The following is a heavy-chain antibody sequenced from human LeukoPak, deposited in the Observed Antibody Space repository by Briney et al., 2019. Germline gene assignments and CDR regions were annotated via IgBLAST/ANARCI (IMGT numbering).Heavy chain of an antibody. J-gene: IGHJ6*02. CDR3: AKVAGSQYYYYYGMDV. CDR1: GFKFSTYA. V-gene: IGHV3-23*01. Sequence: GGSLRLSCAAAGFKFSTYAMSWVRQAPGKGLEWVSAISGSGDNTYYADSVKGRFTISRDNSKNTLYLQMNSLRAEDTAVYYCAKVAGSQYYYYYGMDVWGQGTTVTVSS. D-gene: IGHD3-10*01. CDR2: ISGSGDNT.